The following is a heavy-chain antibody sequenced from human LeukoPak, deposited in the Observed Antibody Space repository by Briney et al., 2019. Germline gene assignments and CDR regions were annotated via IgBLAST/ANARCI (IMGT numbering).Heavy chain of an antibody. D-gene: IGHD5-18*01. CDR1: GGTLSSYA. V-gene: IGHV1-2*02. CDR2: INPNSGGT. CDR3: ARDVGIQLWLVY. J-gene: IGHJ4*02. Sequence: ASVKVSCKASGGTLSSYAITWVRQAPGQGLEWMGWINPNSGGTNYAQKFQGRVTMTRDTSISTAYMELSRLRSDDTAVYYCARDVGIQLWLVYWGQGTLVTVSS.